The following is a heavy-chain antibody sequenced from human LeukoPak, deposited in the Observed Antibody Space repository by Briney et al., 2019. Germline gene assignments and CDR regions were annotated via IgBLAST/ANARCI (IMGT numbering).Heavy chain of an antibody. CDR1: GYSFTSYW. CDR2: IYPGDSDT. D-gene: IGHD6-19*01. Sequence: GESLKISCKGSGYSFTSYWIGWVRQMPGKGLEWKGIIYPGDSDTRYSPSFQGQVTISADKSISTAYLQWSSLKASDTAMYYCAAVPDPSTPYSSGWGSYWGQGTLVTVSS. CDR3: AAVPDPSTPYSSGWGSY. V-gene: IGHV5-51*01. J-gene: IGHJ4*02.